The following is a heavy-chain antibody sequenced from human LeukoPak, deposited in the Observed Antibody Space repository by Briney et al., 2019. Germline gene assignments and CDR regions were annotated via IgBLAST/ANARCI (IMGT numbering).Heavy chain of an antibody. J-gene: IGHJ5*02. CDR2: IYYSGGT. CDR1: GGSISSGDYY. D-gene: IGHD3-9*01. CDR3: ARGDYDILTGYYLSWFDP. V-gene: IGHV4-30-4*08. Sequence: KSSETLSLTCTVSGGSISSGDYYWSWIRQPPGKGLEWIGYIYYSGGTYYNPSLKSRVTISVDTSKNQFSLKLSSVTAADTAVYYCARGDYDILTGYYLSWFDPWGQGTLVTVSS.